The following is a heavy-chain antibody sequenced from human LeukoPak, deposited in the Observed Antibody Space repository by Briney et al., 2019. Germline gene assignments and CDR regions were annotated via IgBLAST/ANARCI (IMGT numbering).Heavy chain of an antibody. CDR1: GYTFTGYY. Sequence: ASVKVSCKASGYTFTGYYMHWVRQAPGQGLEWMGWINPNSGGTNYAQKFQGRVTMTRDTSISTAYMELSRLRSDDTAVYHCARAPGVLWFGEPTYYGMDVWGQGTTVTVSS. V-gene: IGHV1-2*02. D-gene: IGHD3-10*01. CDR3: ARAPGVLWFGEPTYYGMDV. J-gene: IGHJ6*02. CDR2: INPNSGGT.